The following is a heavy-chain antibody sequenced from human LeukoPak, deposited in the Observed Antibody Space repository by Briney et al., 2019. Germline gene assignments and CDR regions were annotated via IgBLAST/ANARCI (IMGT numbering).Heavy chain of an antibody. D-gene: IGHD5-24*01. CDR3: ARSTIPVEMATITHFDY. CDR1: GYSFTSYW. Sequence: GESLKISCKGFGYSFTSYWIAWVRQMPGKGLEWMGIIYPGDSDTRYSPSFQGQVTISADKSISTAYLQWSSLKASDTAMYYCARSTIPVEMATITHFDYWGQGTLVTVSS. J-gene: IGHJ4*02. CDR2: IYPGDSDT. V-gene: IGHV5-51*01.